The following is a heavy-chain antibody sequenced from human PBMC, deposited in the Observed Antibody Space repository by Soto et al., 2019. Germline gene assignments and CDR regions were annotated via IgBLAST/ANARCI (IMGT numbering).Heavy chain of an antibody. Sequence: EVQLVESGGGLVQPGGSLRLSCAASGFTVSSNYMNWVRQAPGKGLEWVSVLYSGGSTSYAVSVKGRFTISRDNSTNTLYLQMNSLRAEDTAVYFCARDKRTDCSGGSCYGDAFDIWGQGTMVTVSS. J-gene: IGHJ3*02. CDR1: GFTVSSNY. V-gene: IGHV3-66*01. CDR3: ARDKRTDCSGGSCYGDAFDI. CDR2: LYSGGST. D-gene: IGHD2-15*01.